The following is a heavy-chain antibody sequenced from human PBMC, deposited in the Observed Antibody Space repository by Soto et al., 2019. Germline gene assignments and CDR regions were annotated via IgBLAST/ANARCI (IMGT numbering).Heavy chain of an antibody. CDR1: GFTFSSYS. CDR2: ISSSSSPI. D-gene: IGHD2-2*02. Sequence: EVQLVESGGGLVKPGGSLRLSCVDSGFTFSSYSMNWDRQAPGKGLEWVSSISSSSSPIFYADSLKGRFTISRDNAKNSLYLQMNSLRAEDTAVYYCVRGGRGYTRDDVFDIWGQGTMVTVSS. V-gene: IGHV3-21*06. CDR3: VRGGRGYTRDDVFDI. J-gene: IGHJ3*02.